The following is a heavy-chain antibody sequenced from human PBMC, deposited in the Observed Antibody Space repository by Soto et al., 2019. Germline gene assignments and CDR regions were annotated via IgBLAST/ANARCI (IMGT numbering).Heavy chain of an antibody. Sequence: PSETLSLTCSVSGGSVSSYYWSWIRQSPGKGLEWIGYIYYSGSTSYNPSLRRRVIMSVDTSKRQFSLQLKSVTAADTAIYYCARTVLGPDILADQFVDYYYYMDVWGQGTTVTVSS. CDR3: ARTVLGPDILADQFVDYYYYMDV. V-gene: IGHV4-59*08. D-gene: IGHD3-9*01. J-gene: IGHJ6*03. CDR1: GGSVSSYY. CDR2: IYYSGST.